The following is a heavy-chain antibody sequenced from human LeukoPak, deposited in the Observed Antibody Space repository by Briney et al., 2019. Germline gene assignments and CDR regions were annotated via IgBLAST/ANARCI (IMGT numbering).Heavy chain of an antibody. V-gene: IGHV3-48*03. CDR2: ISSSGSTI. CDR3: ARDYLDYDILTGYNYYYGMDV. D-gene: IGHD3-9*01. CDR1: GFTFSSYE. J-gene: IGHJ6*04. Sequence: GGSLRLSCAASGFTFSSYEMNWVRQAPGKGLEWVSYISSSGSTIYYADSVKGRFTISRDNAKNSLYLQMNSLRAEDTAVYYCARDYLDYDILTGYNYYYGMDVWGKGTKVTVSS.